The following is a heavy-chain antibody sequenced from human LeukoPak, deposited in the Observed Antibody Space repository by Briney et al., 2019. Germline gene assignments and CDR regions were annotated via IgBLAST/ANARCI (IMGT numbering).Heavy chain of an antibody. V-gene: IGHV4-4*07. Sequence: SETLSLTCTVSGGSISSYYWSWIRQPAGKGLEWIGHIYTSGSTNYNPSLKSRVTMSVDTSKNQFSLKLSSVTAADTAVYYCARLIDSNYPAGGYYYYGMDVWGQGTTVTVSS. CDR2: IYTSGST. CDR1: GGSISSYY. D-gene: IGHD4-11*01. CDR3: ARLIDSNYPAGGYYYYGMDV. J-gene: IGHJ6*02.